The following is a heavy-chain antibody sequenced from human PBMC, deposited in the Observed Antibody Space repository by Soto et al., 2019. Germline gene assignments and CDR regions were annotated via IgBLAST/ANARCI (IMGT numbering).Heavy chain of an antibody. J-gene: IGHJ4*02. V-gene: IGHV1-69*06. CDR2: IIPIFNTT. CDR3: AREGRGKKAGYNGLVSLGY. CDR1: GSRFSNYV. D-gene: IGHD2-2*02. Sequence: QEQLVQSGAEVKTPGSSLKVSCTVSGSRFSNYVISWVRQAPGHGLEWLGRIIPIFNTTQYAQKFQGRVTITADKSTNTASLELSSLRSDDTAVYYCAREGRGKKAGYNGLVSLGYWGQGTLVTVSS.